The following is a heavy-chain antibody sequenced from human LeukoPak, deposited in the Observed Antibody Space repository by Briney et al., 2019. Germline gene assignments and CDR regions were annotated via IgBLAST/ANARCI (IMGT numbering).Heavy chain of an antibody. CDR1: GFTFTSYW. Sequence: GGSLRLSCAASGFTFTSYWIGWVRQMPGKGLEWMGIIYPGDSDTRYSPSFQGQVTISADKSISTAYLQWSSLKASDTAMYYCATSRGSSGTPDYWGQGTLVTVSS. CDR3: ATSRGSSGTPDY. J-gene: IGHJ4*02. V-gene: IGHV5-51*01. CDR2: IYPGDSDT. D-gene: IGHD3-22*01.